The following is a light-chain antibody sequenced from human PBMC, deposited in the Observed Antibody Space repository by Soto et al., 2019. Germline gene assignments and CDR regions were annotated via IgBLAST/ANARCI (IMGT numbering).Light chain of an antibody. CDR2: DAS. Sequence: EIVMTQSPATLSVSPGERATLSCRASQSVSSNLAWYQQKPGQAPRLLIYDASTRATGIPARFSGSGSGTEFTLTISSLQSEAFAVYYCQQYKNWPMYTFGQGTKLEIK. CDR1: QSVSSN. V-gene: IGKV3-15*01. J-gene: IGKJ2*01. CDR3: QQYKNWPMYT.